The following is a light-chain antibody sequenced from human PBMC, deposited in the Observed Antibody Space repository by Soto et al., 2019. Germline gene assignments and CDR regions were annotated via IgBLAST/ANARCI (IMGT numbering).Light chain of an antibody. J-gene: IGKJ5*01. Sequence: EIVMTQSPGTLSVSPGEGATLSCRASQSVRTKLAWYQQKAGQAPRLLIYGASTRATGVSDRFSGSGSGTEYTLTISSLQSEDFAVYYCQQYDTWPSITFGQGTRLEIK. CDR1: QSVRTK. CDR2: GAS. CDR3: QQYDTWPSIT. V-gene: IGKV3-15*01.